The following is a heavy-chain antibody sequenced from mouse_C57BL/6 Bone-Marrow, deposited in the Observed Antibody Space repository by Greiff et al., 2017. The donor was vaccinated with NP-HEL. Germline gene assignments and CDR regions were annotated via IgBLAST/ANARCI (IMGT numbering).Heavy chain of an antibody. Sequence: QVQLKESGAELARPGASVKLSCKASGYTFTSYGISWVKQRTGQGLEWIGEIYPRSGNTYYNEKFKGKATLTADKSSSTAYMELRSLTSEDSAVYFCATTTVVEVDFDVWGTGTTVTVSS. D-gene: IGHD1-1*01. J-gene: IGHJ1*03. CDR2: IYPRSGNT. CDR3: ATTTVVEVDFDV. CDR1: GYTFTSYG. V-gene: IGHV1-81*01.